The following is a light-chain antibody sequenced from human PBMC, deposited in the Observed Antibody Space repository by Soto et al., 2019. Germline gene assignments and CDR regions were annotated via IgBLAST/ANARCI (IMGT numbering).Light chain of an antibody. CDR1: QSLGSD. CDR2: DAS. V-gene: IGKV3-11*01. Sequence: EIVLTQSPGTLSLSPGERATLSCRASQSLGSDLAWYQQKPGQAPRLLIYDASNRATGIPARFSGTGSGTDFTLTINNLEPEDFAVYYCQVRTNWSIAFGRGTRLEIK. J-gene: IGKJ5*01. CDR3: QVRTNWSIA.